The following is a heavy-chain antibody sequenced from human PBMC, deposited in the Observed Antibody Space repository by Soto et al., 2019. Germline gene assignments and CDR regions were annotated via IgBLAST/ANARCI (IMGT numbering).Heavy chain of an antibody. V-gene: IGHV3-7*01. J-gene: IGHJ4*02. Sequence: GGSLRLSCAASGFTFSSYCMSWVRQAPGKGLEWVASIKVDGSERYSADSVKGRLTISRDNAKNSLYLQVNSLRAEDTAVYYCARGGPPDYWGQRGGPLDDWGQGTVVTVAS. CDR3: ARGGPPDYWGQRGGPLDD. CDR1: GFTFSSYC. CDR2: IKVDGSER. D-gene: IGHD4-17*01.